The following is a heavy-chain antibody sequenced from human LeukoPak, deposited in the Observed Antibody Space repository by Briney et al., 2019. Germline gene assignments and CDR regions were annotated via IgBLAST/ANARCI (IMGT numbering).Heavy chain of an antibody. CDR2: INPNSGGT. D-gene: IGHD3-16*01. Sequence: ASVKVSCKTSGYTFTGYYMHWLRQAPGQGLEWMGRINPNSGGTYYAQKFQGRVTMTRDTSISTSYMELTSLMSDDTAVYYCAGGVLQGGGNWFDPWGQGTLVTVSS. CDR1: GYTFTGYY. V-gene: IGHV1-2*06. J-gene: IGHJ5*02. CDR3: AGGVLQGGGNWFDP.